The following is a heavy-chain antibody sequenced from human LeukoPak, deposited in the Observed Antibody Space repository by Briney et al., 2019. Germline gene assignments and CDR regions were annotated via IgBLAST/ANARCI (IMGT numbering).Heavy chain of an antibody. J-gene: IGHJ4*02. CDR2: IIPIFGTA. CDR1: GGTFSSYA. CDR3: ARAPQISVDTAMVYYLDY. Sequence: GASVKVSCKASGGTFSSYAISWVRQAPGQGLEWMGRIIPIFGTANYAQKFQGRVTITTDESTSTAYMELSSLRSEDTAVYYCARAPQISVDTAMVYYLDYWGQGTLVTVSS. D-gene: IGHD5-18*01. V-gene: IGHV1-69*05.